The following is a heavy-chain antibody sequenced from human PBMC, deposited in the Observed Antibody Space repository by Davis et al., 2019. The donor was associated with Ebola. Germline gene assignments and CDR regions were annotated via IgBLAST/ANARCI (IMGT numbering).Heavy chain of an antibody. J-gene: IGHJ5*02. CDR2: INPNSGDT. Sequence: ASVTVSCKASRYTFTGYYMLWLRQAPRQGLEWMGRINPNSGDTNYAQKFQGRVTMTRNTAINTAYMELSRLRSDDTAVYYCARVPLDILLMVYSTNWFDPWGQGTLVTVSS. CDR1: RYTFTGYY. V-gene: IGHV1-2*06. CDR3: ARVPLDILLMVYSTNWFDP. D-gene: IGHD2-8*01.